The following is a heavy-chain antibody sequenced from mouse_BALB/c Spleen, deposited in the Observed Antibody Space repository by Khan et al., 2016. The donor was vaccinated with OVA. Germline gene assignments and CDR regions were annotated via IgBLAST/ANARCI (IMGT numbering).Heavy chain of an antibody. J-gene: IGHJ3*01. Sequence: VQLQQSGTELVRPGTSVKLSCKASGYTFTSYWMNWMKQRPEQGLEWIGRIDPNDSDTHYNQKFKDKASLTVDKSSNTAYMQLSSLTSEDSAVYYCARNPFAYWGQGTLVTVSA. V-gene: IGHV1-52*01. CDR2: IDPNDSDT. CDR3: ARNPFAY. CDR1: GYTFTSYW.